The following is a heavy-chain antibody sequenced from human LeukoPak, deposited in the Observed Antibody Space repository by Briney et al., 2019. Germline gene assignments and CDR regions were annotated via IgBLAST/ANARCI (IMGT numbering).Heavy chain of an antibody. CDR1: GFTFSSYS. D-gene: IGHD2-2*01. V-gene: IGHV3-21*01. CDR3: AREDTDIVVAPAANHFDY. CDR2: ISSSSSYI. J-gene: IGHJ4*02. Sequence: PGGSLRLSCAASGFTFSSYSMNWVRQAPGKGLEWVSSISSSSSYIYYADSVKGRFTISRDNAKNSLYLQMNSLRAEDTAVYYCAREDTDIVVAPAANHFDYWGQGTLVTVSS.